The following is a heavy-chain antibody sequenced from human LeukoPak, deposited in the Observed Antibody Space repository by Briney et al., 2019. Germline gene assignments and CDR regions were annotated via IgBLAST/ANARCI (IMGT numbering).Heavy chain of an antibody. CDR1: GFTFSSYG. CDR3: AKKSNGLWWQPSTNEYFQH. Sequence: GGSLRLSCAAFGFTFSSYGMHWVRQAPGKGLEWVAVISYDGSNKYYADSVKGRFTISRDNSKNTLYLQMNSLRAEDTAVYYCAKKSNGLWWQPSTNEYFQHWGQGTLVTVSS. D-gene: IGHD4/OR15-4a*01. V-gene: IGHV3-30*18. CDR2: ISYDGSNK. J-gene: IGHJ1*01.